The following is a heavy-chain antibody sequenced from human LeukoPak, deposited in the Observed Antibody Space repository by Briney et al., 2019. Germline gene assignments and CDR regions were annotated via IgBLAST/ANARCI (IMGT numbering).Heavy chain of an antibody. CDR1: GGTFSSYA. CDR2: IIPIFGTA. J-gene: IGHJ4*02. Sequence: ASVKVSCKASGGTFSSYAISWVRQAPGQGLEWMGGIIPIFGTANYAQKFQGRVTITADESTSTAYMELSSLRSEDTAVYYCARGSYTLGYQPYWGQGTLVTDSS. CDR3: ARGSYTLGYQPY. V-gene: IGHV1-69*01. D-gene: IGHD7-27*01.